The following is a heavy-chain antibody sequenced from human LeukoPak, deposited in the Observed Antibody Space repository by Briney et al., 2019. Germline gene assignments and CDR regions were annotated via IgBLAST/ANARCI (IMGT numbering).Heavy chain of an antibody. CDR2: IIPIFGTA. Sequence: SVKVSCKASGGTFSSSAISWVRQAPGQGLEWMGGIIPIFGTANYAQKFQGRVTITTDESTSTAYMELSSLRSEDTAVYYCARVPRCSGGSCYEWGHYYYYMDVWGKGTTVTVSS. V-gene: IGHV1-69*05. CDR1: GGTFSSSA. CDR3: ARVPRCSGGSCYEWGHYYYYMDV. J-gene: IGHJ6*03. D-gene: IGHD2-15*01.